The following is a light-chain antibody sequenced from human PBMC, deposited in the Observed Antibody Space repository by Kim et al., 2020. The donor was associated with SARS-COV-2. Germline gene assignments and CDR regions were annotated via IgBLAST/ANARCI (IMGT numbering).Light chain of an antibody. CDR3: QVWDSSSDHRVL. Sequence: SYELTQPPSVSVAPGKTARLSCGGNSIGSKSVHWYQQKSGQAPVLVISYDSDRPSGIPERFSGSNSGNTATLIISRVEAGDEADYYCQVWDSSSDHRVLFGGGTQLTVL. V-gene: IGLV3-21*04. CDR1: SIGSKS. CDR2: YDS. J-gene: IGLJ2*01.